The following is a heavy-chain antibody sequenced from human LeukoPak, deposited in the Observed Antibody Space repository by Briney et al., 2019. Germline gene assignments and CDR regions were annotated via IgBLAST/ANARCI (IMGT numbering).Heavy chain of an antibody. CDR3: ARVRAGYCTSPSCYTGMDV. V-gene: IGHV3-30*03. CDR1: GFTFSSYG. CDR2: ISYDGSNA. D-gene: IGHD2-2*01. Sequence: GGSLRLSCAASGFTFSSYGMHWVREAPGKGLEWVALISYDGSNAYYADSVRGRFTISRDNSTFTLYMQMNSLRAEDTAVYYCARVRAGYCTSPSCYTGMDVWGQGTTVTVSS. J-gene: IGHJ6*02.